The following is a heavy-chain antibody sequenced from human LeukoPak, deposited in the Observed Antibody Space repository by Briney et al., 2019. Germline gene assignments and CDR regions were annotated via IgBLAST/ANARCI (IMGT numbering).Heavy chain of an antibody. V-gene: IGHV4-30-2*01. Sequence: SETLSLTCAVSGDSITKGGSSWTWIRQPPGKGLEWIGHFSHTGSASYIPSLKSRVTISIDRSKNQFSLNLSSVTAADTAMYFCARADGVVGSTPFDYWGQGILVTVSS. CDR2: FSHTGSA. J-gene: IGHJ4*02. CDR1: GDSITKGGSS. D-gene: IGHD1-26*01. CDR3: ARADGVVGSTPFDY.